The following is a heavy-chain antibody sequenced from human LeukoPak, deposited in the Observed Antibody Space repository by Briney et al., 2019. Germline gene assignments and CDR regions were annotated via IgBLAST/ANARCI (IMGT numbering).Heavy chain of an antibody. D-gene: IGHD4-11*01. Sequence: GGSLRLSCAASGFTFTSYWIHWVRQAPGKGMVWVSRINIDGRTTIYADDVKGRFTISRDNAKNTLYLQMNSLIAEDTAVYYCARDNDYKIDYWGQGTLVTVSS. CDR1: GFTFTSYW. V-gene: IGHV3-74*01. CDR3: ARDNDYKIDY. CDR2: INIDGRTT. J-gene: IGHJ4*02.